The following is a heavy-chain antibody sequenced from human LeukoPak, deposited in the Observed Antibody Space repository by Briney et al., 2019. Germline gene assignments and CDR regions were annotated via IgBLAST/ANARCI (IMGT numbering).Heavy chain of an antibody. Sequence: GGSLRLSCAASGFTFSSYSMNWVRQAPGKGLEWVSSISSSSSYIYYADSVKGRFTISSDNAKNSLYLQMNSLRAEDTAVYYCASSLYYDSSAVDYWGQGTLVTVSS. V-gene: IGHV3-21*01. CDR2: ISSSSSYI. CDR1: GFTFSSYS. J-gene: IGHJ4*02. D-gene: IGHD3-22*01. CDR3: ASSLYYDSSAVDY.